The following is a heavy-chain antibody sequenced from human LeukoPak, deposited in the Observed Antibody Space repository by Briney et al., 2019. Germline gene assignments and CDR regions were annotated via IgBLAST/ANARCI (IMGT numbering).Heavy chain of an antibody. J-gene: IGHJ5*02. D-gene: IGHD3-3*01. V-gene: IGHV4-34*01. CDR2: INHSGST. CDR3: ARGVEAHFDP. Sequence: SETLSLTCAVYGGSFSGYYWSWIRQPPGKGLEWIGEINHSGSTNYNPSLKSRVTISVDTSKNQFSLKLSSVTAADTAVYYCARGVEAHFDPWGQGTLVTVSS. CDR1: GGSFSGYY.